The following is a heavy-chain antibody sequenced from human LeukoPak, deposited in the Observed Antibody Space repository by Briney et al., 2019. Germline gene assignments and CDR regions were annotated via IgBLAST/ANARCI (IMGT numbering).Heavy chain of an antibody. J-gene: IGHJ6*02. CDR1: GFTVSSNY. Sequence: PGGSLRLSCAASGFTVSSNYMSWVRQAPGKGLEWVSVIYSGGSTYYADSVKGRFTISRDNSKNTLYLQMNSLRAEDTAVYYCARDLFLQSLYYYYGMDVWGQGTTVTVSS. CDR2: IYSGGST. CDR3: ARDLFLQSLYYYYGMDV. D-gene: IGHD2-21*01. V-gene: IGHV3-66*01.